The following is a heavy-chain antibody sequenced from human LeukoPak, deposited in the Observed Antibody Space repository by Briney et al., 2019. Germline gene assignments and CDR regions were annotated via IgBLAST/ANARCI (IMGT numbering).Heavy chain of an antibody. CDR2: IYYSGST. CDR1: GGSISSGDYY. D-gene: IGHD7-27*01. J-gene: IGHJ4*02. Sequence: PSETLSLTCTVSGGSISSGDYYWSWIRQPPGKGLEWIGYIYYSGSTYYNPSLKSRVTISVDTPKNQFSLKLSSVTAADTAVYYCARGTGDGTDSFDYWGQGTLVTVSS. V-gene: IGHV4-30-4*08. CDR3: ARGTGDGTDSFDY.